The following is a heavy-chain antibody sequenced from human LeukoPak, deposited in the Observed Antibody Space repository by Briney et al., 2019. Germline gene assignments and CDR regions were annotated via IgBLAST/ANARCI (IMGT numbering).Heavy chain of an antibody. CDR3: ARDRNVDYFDY. Sequence: GGSLRLSCAASGFTFSSYGMHWVRQAPGKGLEWVAVISYDGSNKYYADSVKGRFTISRDNSKNTLYLQMNSLRAEDTAVYYCARDRNVDYFDYWGQGTLVTVAS. V-gene: IGHV3-30*03. D-gene: IGHD1-1*01. J-gene: IGHJ4*02. CDR2: ISYDGSNK. CDR1: GFTFSSYG.